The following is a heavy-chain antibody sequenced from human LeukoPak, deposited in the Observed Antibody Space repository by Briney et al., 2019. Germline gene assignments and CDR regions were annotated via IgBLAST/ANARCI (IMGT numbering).Heavy chain of an antibody. J-gene: IGHJ4*02. D-gene: IGHD4-17*01. Sequence: PGGSLRLSRVASGFTFSSYAMSWVRKTPGKGLEWVSVISNSAGNAYYADSVKGRFTISRDNSKNTLYLQMNSLRAEDTAVYYCAKDLHVRSSSTVTTGGVDSWGQGTLVTVSS. CDR1: GFTFSSYA. CDR2: ISNSAGNA. CDR3: AKDLHVRSSSTVTTGGVDS. V-gene: IGHV3-23*01.